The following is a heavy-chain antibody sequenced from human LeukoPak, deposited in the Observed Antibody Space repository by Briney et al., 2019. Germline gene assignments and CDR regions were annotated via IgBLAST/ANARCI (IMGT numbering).Heavy chain of an antibody. D-gene: IGHD2-15*01. Sequence: SETLSLTCSVSGGSISTYYWSWIRQPPGKGLEWIGYIYSSGSTKYNPSLSGRISMSVDMSKNQLSLRLSFVTAADTAVYYCARSFPHPLSYMDVWGKGTTVTVSS. CDR1: GGSISTYY. CDR3: ARSFPHPLSYMDV. CDR2: IYSSGST. J-gene: IGHJ6*03. V-gene: IGHV4-4*08.